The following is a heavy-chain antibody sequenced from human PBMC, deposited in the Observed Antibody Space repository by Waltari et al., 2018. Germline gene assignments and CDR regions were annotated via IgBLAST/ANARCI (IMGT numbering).Heavy chain of an antibody. CDR1: GFTFNHYP. CDR3: ARDSHILTPEYGFDF. D-gene: IGHD2-15*01. Sequence: QVQLVESGGGVVQPGRSLRLSCAASGFTFNHYPIHWVRQVPGKGLEWVAIISHDGASKYYADCVKGRFTSSRDNAKNTLYLEMNSLRPEDTARYYCARDSHILTPEYGFDFWGQGTMVSVSS. V-gene: IGHV3-30-3*01. CDR2: ISHDGASK. J-gene: IGHJ3*01.